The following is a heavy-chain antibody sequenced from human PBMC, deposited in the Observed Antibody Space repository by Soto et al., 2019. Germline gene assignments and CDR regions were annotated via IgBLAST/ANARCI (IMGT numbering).Heavy chain of an antibody. V-gene: IGHV1-69*13. CDR3: ARDTGITMMP. Sequence: GGPVKVSCKASGGTFSSYAISWVRQAPGQGLEWMGGIIPIFGTANYAQKFQGRVTITADESTSTAYMELSSLRSEDTAVYYCARDTGITMMPWGQGTMVTVSS. CDR2: IIPIFGTA. D-gene: IGHD3-22*01. J-gene: IGHJ3*01. CDR1: GGTFSSYA.